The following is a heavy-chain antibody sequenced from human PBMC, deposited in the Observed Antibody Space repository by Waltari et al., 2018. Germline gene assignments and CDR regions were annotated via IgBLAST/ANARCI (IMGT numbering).Heavy chain of an antibody. J-gene: IGHJ2*01. Sequence: VQLVQSGAEVKKPGATVIISCKASGYTFTDYYMHWVQQAPGKGLEWMGGVIPTFGTANSAQKCQGRVTITTDESTSTAYMELSSLRSEDTAVYYCAREGGFTIFGVVQGKYFDLWGRGTLVTVSS. CDR2: VIPTFGTA. D-gene: IGHD3-3*01. CDR3: AREGGFTIFGVVQGKYFDL. CDR1: GYTFTDYY. V-gene: IGHV1-69*05.